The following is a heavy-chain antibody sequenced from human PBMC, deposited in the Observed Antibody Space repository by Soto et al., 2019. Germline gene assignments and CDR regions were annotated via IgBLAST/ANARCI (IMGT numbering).Heavy chain of an antibody. CDR3: ARGNPFNYAGFDV. CDR1: GYTFSDFD. CDR2: MNAKSGDT. J-gene: IGHJ6*02. D-gene: IGHD3-16*01. V-gene: IGHV1-8*01. Sequence: QAHLEQSGAEVKRPGASVKVSCKASGYTFSDFDINWLRQASGQGPEWMGWMNAKSGDTFFAQRFQGKFKLTWDTSLSTADMEVDSLTSDDTAMYYCARGNPFNYAGFDVWGQGTTVAVSS.